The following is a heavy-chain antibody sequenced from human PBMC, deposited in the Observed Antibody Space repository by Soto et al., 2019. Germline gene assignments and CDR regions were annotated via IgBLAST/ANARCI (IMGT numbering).Heavy chain of an antibody. CDR3: AKDRLSHDY. J-gene: IGHJ4*02. V-gene: IGHV3-23*01. D-gene: IGHD3-16*01. CDR1: GFTFTNSA. CDR2: ISGSTS. Sequence: GGSLRLSCAASGFTFTNSAMSWVRQAPGKGLEWVSTISGSTSYYADSVEGRFTISRDDSKNTLYLQMNSLRAEDTAIYYCAKDRLSHDYWGQGTQVTVSS.